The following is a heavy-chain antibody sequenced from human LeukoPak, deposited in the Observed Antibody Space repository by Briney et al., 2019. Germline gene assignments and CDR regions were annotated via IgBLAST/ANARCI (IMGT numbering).Heavy chain of an antibody. CDR3: ARDRIMVVGPYNWFDP. Sequence: PGGSLRLSCAASGFTFSSYEMNWLRQAPGKGLEWISYISSSGSTIYYADSVKGRFTISRDNDENSLYLHMSSLRAEDTALYYCARDRIMVVGPYNWFDPWGQGTLVTVSS. J-gene: IGHJ5*02. D-gene: IGHD2-15*01. CDR1: GFTFSSYE. V-gene: IGHV3-48*03. CDR2: ISSSGSTI.